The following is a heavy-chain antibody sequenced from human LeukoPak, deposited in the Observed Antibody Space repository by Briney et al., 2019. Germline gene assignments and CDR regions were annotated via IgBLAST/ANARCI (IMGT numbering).Heavy chain of an antibody. CDR3: AKAIGKVVRDGDYVFDY. J-gene: IGHJ4*02. Sequence: PGGSLRLSCAASGFTFDDYAMHWVRQAPGKGLEWVSGISWNSGSIGYADSVKGRFTISRDNAKNSLYLQMNSLRAEDTALYYCAKAIGKVVRDGDYVFDYWGQGTLVTVSS. D-gene: IGHD4-17*01. V-gene: IGHV3-9*01. CDR2: ISWNSGSI. CDR1: GFTFDDYA.